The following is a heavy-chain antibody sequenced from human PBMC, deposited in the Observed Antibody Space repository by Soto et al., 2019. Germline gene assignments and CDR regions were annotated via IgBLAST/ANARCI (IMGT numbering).Heavy chain of an antibody. CDR1: GFTFSVYA. Sequence: EVQLVQSGGGLAQPGGSQRLSCAASGFTFSVYAMNWVRQAPGKGLEWLSFISESGDTIYYADSVKGRFTISRDNAKNSLYLQMHSLRDEDTAVYYCARDGVDTGDYWGQGTLVTVSS. D-gene: IGHD5-18*01. J-gene: IGHJ4*02. CDR3: ARDGVDTGDY. CDR2: ISESGDTI. V-gene: IGHV3-48*02.